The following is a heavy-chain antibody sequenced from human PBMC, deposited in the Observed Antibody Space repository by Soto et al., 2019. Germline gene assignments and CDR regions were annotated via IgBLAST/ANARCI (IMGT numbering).Heavy chain of an antibody. D-gene: IGHD5-18*01. V-gene: IGHV3-33*01. CDR2: IWYDGSNK. CDR3: ARDQDTAMVRGFDP. CDR1: GFTFSSYG. Sequence: PGGSLRLSCAASGFTFSSYGMHWVRQAPGKGLEWVAVIWYDGSNKYYADSVKGRFTISRDNSKNTLYLQMNSLRAEDTAVYYCARDQDTAMVRGFDPWGQGTLVTVSS. J-gene: IGHJ5*02.